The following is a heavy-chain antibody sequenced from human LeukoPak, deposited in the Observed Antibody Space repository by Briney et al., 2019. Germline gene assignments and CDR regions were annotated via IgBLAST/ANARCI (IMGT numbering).Heavy chain of an antibody. CDR2: IYHSGST. Sequence: SGTLSLTCAVSGGSISSSNWWSWVRQPPGKGLEWIGEIYHSGSTNYNPSLKSRVTISVDTSKNQFSLKLSSVTAADTAVYYCARAPGYYGSGSYYNPLGWFDPWGQGTLVTVSS. CDR1: GGSISSSNW. J-gene: IGHJ5*02. D-gene: IGHD3-10*01. V-gene: IGHV4-4*02. CDR3: ARAPGYYGSGSYYNPLGWFDP.